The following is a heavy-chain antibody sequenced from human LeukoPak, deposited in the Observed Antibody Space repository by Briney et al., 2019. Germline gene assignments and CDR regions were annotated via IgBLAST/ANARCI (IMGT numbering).Heavy chain of an antibody. CDR1: GFTFSSYA. D-gene: IGHD3-16*01. J-gene: IGHJ5*02. CDR2: ISYDGSNK. Sequence: GGSLRLSCAASGFTFSSYAMHWVRHAPGKGLEWVAVISYDGSNKYYADSVKGRFTISRDNSKNTVYLQMNSLGAEDTAVYYCARDAGGVVPTAPVDPWGQGTLVTVSS. CDR3: ARDAGGVVPTAPVDP. V-gene: IGHV3-30-3*01.